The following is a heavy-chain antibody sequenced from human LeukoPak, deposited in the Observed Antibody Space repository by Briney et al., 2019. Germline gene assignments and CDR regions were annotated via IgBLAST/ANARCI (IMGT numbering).Heavy chain of an antibody. CDR3: VRGGEGSPLYFDY. V-gene: IGHV3-13*01. CDR1: GFTLSGYD. J-gene: IGHJ4*02. Sequence: GSLRLSCAASGFTLSGYDMHWVRQATGKHLEWVSAITPAGETYYPGSVRGRFTISREKDKNSLYLQMSSLRAGDTAVYYCVRGGEGSPLYFDYWGQGTLVTVSS. D-gene: IGHD3-10*01. CDR2: ITPAGET.